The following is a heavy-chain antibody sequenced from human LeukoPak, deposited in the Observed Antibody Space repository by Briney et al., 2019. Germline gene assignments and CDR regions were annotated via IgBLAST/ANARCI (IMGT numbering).Heavy chain of an antibody. D-gene: IGHD4-23*01. CDR1: GFTFDSYG. CDR3: AREYGGNSPWGYYYYYYMDV. J-gene: IGHJ6*03. Sequence: GGSLRLSCAASGFTFDSYGMNWVRQAPGKGLEWVSGISGSGVYTYYADSVKGRFTISRDNAKNSLYLQMNSLRAEDTAVYYCAREYGGNSPWGYYYYYYMDVWGKGTTVTISS. V-gene: IGHV3-21*04. CDR2: ISGSGVYT.